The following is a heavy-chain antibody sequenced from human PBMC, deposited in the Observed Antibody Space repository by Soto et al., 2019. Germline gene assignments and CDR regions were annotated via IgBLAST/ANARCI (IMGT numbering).Heavy chain of an antibody. J-gene: IGHJ4*02. CDR1: GGSISSSNW. CDR3: ARAGISGYGYFDY. D-gene: IGHD5-12*01. CDR2: IYHSGST. Sequence: SETLSLTCAVSGGSISSSNWWSWVRQPPGKGLEWIGEIYHSGSTNYNPSLKSRVTISVDKSKNQFSLKLSSVTAADTAVYYCARAGISGYGYFDYWGQGTLVTVSS. V-gene: IGHV4-4*02.